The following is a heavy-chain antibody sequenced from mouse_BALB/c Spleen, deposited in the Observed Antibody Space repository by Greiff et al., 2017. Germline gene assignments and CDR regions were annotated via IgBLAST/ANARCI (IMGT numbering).Heavy chain of an antibody. CDR2: IYPGDGDT. J-gene: IGHJ4*01. V-gene: IGHV1-80*01. CDR1: GYAFSSYW. Sequence: VQLQESGAELVRPGSSVKISCKASGYAFSSYWMNWVKQRPGQGLEWIGQIYPGDGDTNYNGKFKGKATLTADKSSSTAYMQLSSLTSEDSAVYFCARTVYDGYYGAYAMDYWGQGTSVTVSS. D-gene: IGHD2-3*01. CDR3: ARTVYDGYYGAYAMDY.